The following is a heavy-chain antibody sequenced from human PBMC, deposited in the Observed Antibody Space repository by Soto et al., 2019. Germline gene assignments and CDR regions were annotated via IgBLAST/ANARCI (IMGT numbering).Heavy chain of an antibody. D-gene: IGHD3-9*01. CDR3: ARDRGNVLRYFDWLPEFWFDP. Sequence: ASGKVSCKASGYTFTSYGSSRRRQAPGQGLEWMGWISAYNGNTNYAQKLQGRVTMTTDTSTSTAYMELRSLRSDDTAVYYCARDRGNVLRYFDWLPEFWFDPWGQGTLVTVSS. CDR2: ISAYNGNT. CDR1: GYTFTSYG. J-gene: IGHJ5*02. V-gene: IGHV1-18*01.